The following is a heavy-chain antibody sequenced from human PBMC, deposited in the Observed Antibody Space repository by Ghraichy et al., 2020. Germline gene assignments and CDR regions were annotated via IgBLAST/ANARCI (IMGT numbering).Heavy chain of an antibody. Sequence: GGSLRLSCAASGFTFSSYAMSWVRQAPGKGLEWVSAISGTGDTKYYADFEKGRFTISRDNSKNTLYLQMNSLRAEDTAVYYCARGGGWWFDPWGQGTLVTVSS. CDR2: ISGTGDTK. V-gene: IGHV3-23*01. CDR3: ARGGGWWFDP. D-gene: IGHD3-16*01. J-gene: IGHJ5*02. CDR1: GFTFSSYA.